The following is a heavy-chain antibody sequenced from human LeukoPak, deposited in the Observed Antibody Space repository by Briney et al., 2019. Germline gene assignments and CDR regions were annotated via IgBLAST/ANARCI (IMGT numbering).Heavy chain of an antibody. V-gene: IGHV3-7*05. J-gene: IGHJ5*02. CDR3: ARASDPWLQLT. CDR1: GFTFSNSW. Sequence: GGSLRLSCAASGFTFSNSWMIWVRQPPGKGLEWVGNIKQDGGEKRYADSVRGRFTISRDNAQTSLYLQMISLRAEDTAVYYCARASDPWLQLTWGQGTLVTVSS. CDR2: IKQDGGEK. D-gene: IGHD5-24*01.